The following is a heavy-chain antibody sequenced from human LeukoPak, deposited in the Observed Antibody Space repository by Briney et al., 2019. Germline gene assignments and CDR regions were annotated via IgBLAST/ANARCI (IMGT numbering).Heavy chain of an antibody. Sequence: PGGSLRLSCAASGFTFSSYWMHWVRQVPGKGLVWVSCINSDGSSTSYADSVKGRFTISRDNAKNTLYLQMNSLRAEDTAVYYCARGARYGMDVWGQGTTVIVSS. CDR2: INSDGSST. CDR1: GFTFSSYW. CDR3: ARGARYGMDV. J-gene: IGHJ6*02. V-gene: IGHV3-74*01.